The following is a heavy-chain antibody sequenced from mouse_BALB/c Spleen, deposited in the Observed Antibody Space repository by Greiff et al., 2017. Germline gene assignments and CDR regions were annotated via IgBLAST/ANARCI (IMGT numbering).Heavy chain of an antibody. J-gene: IGHJ3*01. D-gene: IGHD6-2*01. CDR1: GDSITSGY. CDR2: ISYSGST. V-gene: IGHV3-8*02. CDR3: ARSVSTWFAY. Sequence: VQLKQSGPSLVKPSQTLSLTCSVTGDSITSGYWNWIRKFPGNKLEYMGYISYSGSTYYNPSLKSRISISRDTSNTQSYLRLNSVTTEDTATYYCARSVSTWFAYWGQGTLVTVSA.